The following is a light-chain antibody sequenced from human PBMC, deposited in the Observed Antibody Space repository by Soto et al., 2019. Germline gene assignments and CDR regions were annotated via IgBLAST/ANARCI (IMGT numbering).Light chain of an antibody. CDR2: DVS. Sequence: QSVLTQPASVSGSPGQSITISCTGTSSDVGGYNYVSWYQQHPGKAPKLIIYDVSNRPSGVSNRFSGSKSGNTASLTISGLQAEDEADYYCSSSAITTTYLFGGGTQLTVL. CDR1: SSDVGGYNY. V-gene: IGLV2-14*03. CDR3: SSSAITTTYL. J-gene: IGLJ7*01.